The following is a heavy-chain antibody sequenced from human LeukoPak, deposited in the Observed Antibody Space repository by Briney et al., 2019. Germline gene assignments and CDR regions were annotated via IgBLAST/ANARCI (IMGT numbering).Heavy chain of an antibody. Sequence: PSETLSLTCTVSGGSISSYYWSWIRQPPGKGLEWIGYIYYSGSTNYNPSLKSRVTISVDTSKNQFSLKLSSVTAADTAVYYCARPGYTYGYAGEKYYYYYMDVWGRGTTVTVSS. CDR2: IYYSGST. D-gene: IGHD5-18*01. CDR3: ARPGYTYGYAGEKYYYYYMDV. J-gene: IGHJ6*03. CDR1: GGSISSYY. V-gene: IGHV4-59*12.